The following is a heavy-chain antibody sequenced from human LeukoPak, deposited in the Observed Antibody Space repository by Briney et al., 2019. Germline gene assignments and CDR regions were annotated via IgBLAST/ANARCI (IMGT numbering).Heavy chain of an antibody. CDR2: IYHSGST. V-gene: IGHV4-4*02. Sequence: SGTLSLTCAVSGRSMSSSNWWSWVRQPPGKGLEWLGEIYHSGSTNYNPSLKSRVTISVDKSNNQFSLKLSSVTAADTAVYYCARITCRGYCTSSSCRGAWFDPWGQGTLVTVSS. J-gene: IGHJ5*02. CDR1: GRSMSSSNW. D-gene: IGHD2-2*01. CDR3: ARITCRGYCTSSSCRGAWFDP.